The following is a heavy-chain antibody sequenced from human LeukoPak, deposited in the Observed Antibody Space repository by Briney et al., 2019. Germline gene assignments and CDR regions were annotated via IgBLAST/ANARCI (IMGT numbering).Heavy chain of an antibody. CDR1: GYRFTNYW. Sequence: GDSLKISCKGSGYRFTNYWIGWVRQMPGKGLEWMGIVNPGDSDTRYSPSFQGQVTISADTSFTTAYLQWSSLKASDNGMYYCARRGDDSSLVAFDVWGQGTMVTVSS. V-gene: IGHV5-51*01. CDR3: ARRGDDSSLVAFDV. J-gene: IGHJ3*01. D-gene: IGHD5-12*01. CDR2: VNPGDSDT.